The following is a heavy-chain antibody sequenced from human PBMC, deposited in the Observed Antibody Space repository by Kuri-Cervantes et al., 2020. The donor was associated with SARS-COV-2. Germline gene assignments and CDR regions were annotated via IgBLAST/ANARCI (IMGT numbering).Heavy chain of an antibody. Sequence: ASVKVSCKASGFTFSSYAIHWVRQVPGQRLEWMGWINAGNGNTKYSQKFQDRVTITRDTSASTAYMELSSLRSEDTAVYYCARGLYGTNFWIYYYMDVWGKGTTVTVSS. J-gene: IGHJ6*03. CDR2: INAGNGNT. CDR1: GFTFSSYA. CDR3: ARGLYGTNFWIYYYMDV. V-gene: IGHV1-3*01. D-gene: IGHD2/OR15-2a*01.